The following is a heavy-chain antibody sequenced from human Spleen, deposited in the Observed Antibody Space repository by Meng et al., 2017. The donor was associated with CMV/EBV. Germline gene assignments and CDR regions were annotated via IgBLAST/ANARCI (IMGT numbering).Heavy chain of an antibody. V-gene: IGHV1-2*02. CDR1: GYTFTGYS. D-gene: IGHD6-6*01. J-gene: IGHJ5*01. Sequence: ASVKVSCKASGYTFTGYSLHWVRQAPGQGLEWMGWINPGSGGSNFAPKFQGRVTLTTDTSVTTAYMELRSLKFDGTAVYFCAKRGYSSSSWFDSWGQGTLVTVSS. CDR3: AKRGYSSSSWFDS. CDR2: INPGSGGS.